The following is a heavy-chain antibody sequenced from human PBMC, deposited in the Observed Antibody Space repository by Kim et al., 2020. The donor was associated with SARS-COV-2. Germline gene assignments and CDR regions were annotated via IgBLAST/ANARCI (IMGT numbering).Heavy chain of an antibody. CDR2: ISYDGSNK. Sequence: GGSLRLSCAASGFTFSSYAMHWVRQAPGKGLEWVAVISYDGSNKYYADSVKGRFTISRDNSKNTLYLQMNSLRAEDTAVYYCARDSSSGKVYYYGMDVWGQGTTVTVSS. D-gene: IGHD6-13*01. CDR3: ARDSSSGKVYYYGMDV. V-gene: IGHV3-30-3*01. J-gene: IGHJ6*02. CDR1: GFTFSSYA.